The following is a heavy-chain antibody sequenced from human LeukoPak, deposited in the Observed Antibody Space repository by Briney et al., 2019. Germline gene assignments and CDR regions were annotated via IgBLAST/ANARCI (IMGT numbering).Heavy chain of an antibody. Sequence: GGSLRLSCAAAGFTFSNYGMHWVRQAPDKGLEWVAFLQYHGGDIHYADSVEGRFTISRDNSKNTLYLQMNSLRPEDTAVYYCARATLGRGTFFDIWGQGTMVTVSS. D-gene: IGHD5-24*01. CDR1: GFTFSNYG. V-gene: IGHV3-30*02. CDR2: LQYHGGDI. CDR3: ARATLGRGTFFDI. J-gene: IGHJ3*02.